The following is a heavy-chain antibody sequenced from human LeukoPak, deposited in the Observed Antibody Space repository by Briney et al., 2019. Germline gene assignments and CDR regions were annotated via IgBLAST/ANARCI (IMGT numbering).Heavy chain of an antibody. D-gene: IGHD3-10*01. Sequence: GGSLRLSCAASGFIFSSIHAMTWVRQAPGKGLEWVSSISGSGGTTYYAGFVKGRFTISRDSSKNTLYLQMNTLRVEDTAVYHCARTISGSYGVSDYWGQGTLVTVSS. CDR1: GFIFSSIHA. CDR3: ARTISGSYGVSDY. V-gene: IGHV3-23*01. J-gene: IGHJ4*02. CDR2: ISGSGGTT.